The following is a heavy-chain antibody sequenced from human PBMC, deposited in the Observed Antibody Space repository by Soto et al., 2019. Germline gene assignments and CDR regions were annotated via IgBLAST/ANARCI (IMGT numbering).Heavy chain of an antibody. V-gene: IGHV3-7*04. CDR2: IKQDGFEK. CDR3: ARGDFPFPYYYYGLDV. CDR1: GFTFSRYW. J-gene: IGHJ6*02. Sequence: VQLVESGGGLVQPGGSLRLSCAASGFTFSRYWMSWVRQAPGKGLEWVANIKQDGFEKYYVDSVKERFTISRDNAKNSLFLHMNSLRADDTAVYYCARGDFPFPYYYYGLDVWGLGTTVTVSS. D-gene: IGHD2-21*02.